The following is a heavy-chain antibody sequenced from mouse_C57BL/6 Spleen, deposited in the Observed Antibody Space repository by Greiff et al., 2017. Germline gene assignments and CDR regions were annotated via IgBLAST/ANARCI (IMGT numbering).Heavy chain of an antibody. Sequence: QVQLKQPGAELVKPGASVKVSCKASGYTFTSYWMHWVKQRPGQGLEWIGRIYPSDSDTNYNQKFKGKATLTVDKSSSTAYMQLSSLTSEDSAVYYCAVGGWLPYWGQGTLVTVSA. CDR3: AVGGWLPY. V-gene: IGHV1-74*01. CDR2: IYPSDSDT. CDR1: GYTFTSYW. J-gene: IGHJ3*01. D-gene: IGHD1-1*02.